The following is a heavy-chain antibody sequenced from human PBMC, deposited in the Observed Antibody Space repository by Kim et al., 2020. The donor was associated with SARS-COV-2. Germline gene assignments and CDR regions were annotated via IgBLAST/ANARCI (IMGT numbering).Heavy chain of an antibody. CDR3: ARDFTHYYDSSGYYYPTYYYYNYMDV. CDR1: GYTFTSYY. V-gene: IGHV1-46*01. CDR2: INPSGGST. Sequence: ASVKVSCKASGYTFTSYYMHWVRQAPGQGLEWMGIINPSGGSTSYAQKFQGRVTMTRDTSTSTVYMGLSSLRSEDTAVYYCARDFTHYYDSSGYYYPTYYYYNYMDVWGQGTTVTVSS. J-gene: IGHJ6*03. D-gene: IGHD3-22*01.